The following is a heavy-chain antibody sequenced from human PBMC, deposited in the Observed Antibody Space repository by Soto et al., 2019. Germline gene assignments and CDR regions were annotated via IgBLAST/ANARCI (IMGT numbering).Heavy chain of an antibody. J-gene: IGHJ5*02. Sequence: QVQLQESGPGLVEPSETLSLTCTVSGASISSYFWTWIRQPAGKGLDWIGRISTSGTTNYNPSRKGRVYMSVDTSKNHFSLNLSSVTAADTAVYYCAREAGPDRWFDPWGQGTLVTVSS. CDR2: ISTSGTT. CDR3: AREAGPDRWFDP. D-gene: IGHD6-19*01. CDR1: GASISSYF. V-gene: IGHV4-4*07.